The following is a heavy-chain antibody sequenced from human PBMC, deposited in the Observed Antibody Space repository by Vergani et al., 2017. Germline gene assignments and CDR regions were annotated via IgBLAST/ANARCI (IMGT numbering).Heavy chain of an antibody. CDR3: AREXVVPAAMAIYYYYYGMDV. V-gene: IGHV1-3*01. CDR1: GYTFTSYA. D-gene: IGHD2-2*01. J-gene: IGHJ6*02. CDR2: INADNGNT. Sequence: QVQLVQSGAEVKKPGASVKVSCKASGYTFTSYAMHWVRQAPGQRLEWMGWINADNGNTKYSQKFQGRVTITRDTSASTAYMELSSLRSEDTAVYYCAREXVVPAAMAIYYYYYGMDVWGQGTTVTVSS.